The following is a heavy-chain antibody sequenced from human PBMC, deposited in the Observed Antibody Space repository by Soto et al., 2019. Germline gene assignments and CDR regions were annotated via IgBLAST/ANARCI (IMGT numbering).Heavy chain of an antibody. V-gene: IGHV3-15*01. D-gene: IGHD2-21*01. CDR1: GFSFSNVW. CDR3: TTSSTQTFCDGGPFSSIQTKIHDS. J-gene: IGHJ4*02. CDR2: IKSKSVVGTT. Sequence: EVQLVESGGGLVKPGGSLTLSCAASGFSFSNVWMSWVRQAPGKGLEWVGHIKSKSVVGTTDYTAPVKGRVTISRDDSKATLYLQMTSLKAEDTAVYYCTTSSTQTFCDGGPFSSIQTKIHDSWGQGILVSVSS.